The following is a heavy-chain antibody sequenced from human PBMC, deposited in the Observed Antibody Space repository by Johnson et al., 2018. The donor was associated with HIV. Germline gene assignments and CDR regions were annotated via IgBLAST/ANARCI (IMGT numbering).Heavy chain of an antibody. Sequence: VQLVESGGGLVKPGGSLRLSCAASGFTLSRYDMHWVRQATGKGLEWVSAIGTAGDTYYPGSVKGRFTISRENAKNSLYLQMNSLRAEDTAVYYCARGDSSGEAFDIWGQGTMVTVSS. V-gene: IGHV3-13*01. CDR3: ARGDSSGEAFDI. CDR1: GFTLSRYD. J-gene: IGHJ3*02. CDR2: IGTAGDT. D-gene: IGHD3-22*01.